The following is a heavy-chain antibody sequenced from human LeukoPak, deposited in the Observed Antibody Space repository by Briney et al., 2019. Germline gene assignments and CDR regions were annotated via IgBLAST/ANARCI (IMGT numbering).Heavy chain of an antibody. V-gene: IGHV3-7*01. CDR1: GFTFSSYW. Sequence: GGSLRLSCAASGFTFSSYWMSWVRQAPGKGLEWVANIKQDGSEKYYVDSVKGRFTISRDNAKNSLYLQMNSLRAEDTAVYYCARVRYYYDSSGLGNYMDVWGKGTTVTVSS. CDR2: IKQDGSEK. J-gene: IGHJ6*03. D-gene: IGHD3-22*01. CDR3: ARVRYYYDSSGLGNYMDV.